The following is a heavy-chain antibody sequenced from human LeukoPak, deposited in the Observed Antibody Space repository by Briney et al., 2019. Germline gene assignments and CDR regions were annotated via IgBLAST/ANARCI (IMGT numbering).Heavy chain of an antibody. CDR1: GGSISSSSYL. Sequence: SETLSLTCTVSGGSISSSSYLRGWIRQPPGKGLEWIGGLYYTGSTYNNAALKSRVTISGDTSKNQISLNLRSVTAADTAVYYCARQHERGSFVWEDSDSTLFPYTGNYFDYWGLGTLVTVSS. CDR2: LYYTGST. J-gene: IGHJ4*02. V-gene: IGHV4-39*01. D-gene: IGHD3-22*01. CDR3: ARQHERGSFVWEDSDSTLFPYTGNYFDY.